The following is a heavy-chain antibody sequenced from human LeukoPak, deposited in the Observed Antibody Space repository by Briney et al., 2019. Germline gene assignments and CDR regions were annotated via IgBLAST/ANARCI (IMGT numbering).Heavy chain of an antibody. V-gene: IGHV3-23*01. J-gene: IGHJ4*02. CDR1: GITFSSHA. Sequence: GGSLRLSCAASGITFSSHAMSWVRQAPGKGLEWVSSVSGSGGRTYYADSVKGRFTISRDNSKNTLYLQMNSLRADDTAVYYCAKDAIAAAGYFDYWGQGTLVTVSS. CDR3: AKDAIAAAGYFDY. D-gene: IGHD6-13*01. CDR2: VSGSGGRT.